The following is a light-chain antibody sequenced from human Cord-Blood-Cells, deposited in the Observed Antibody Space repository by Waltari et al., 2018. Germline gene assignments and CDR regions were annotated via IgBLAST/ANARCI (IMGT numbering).Light chain of an antibody. V-gene: IGKV3-15*01. CDR1: QSVSSN. J-gene: IGKJ1*01. CDR3: QQDNNCPRT. Sequence: IVMTQSPATLSVSPGERATLSCTASQSVSSNLVWYQKKPGQAPRLLIYGASTRATGIPARFSGSGSGTECTLTISSLQSEDFSVYYCQQDNNCPRTFGQGTQVEFK. CDR2: GAS.